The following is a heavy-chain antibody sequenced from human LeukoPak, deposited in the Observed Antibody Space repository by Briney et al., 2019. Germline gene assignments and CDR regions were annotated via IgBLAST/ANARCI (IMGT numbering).Heavy chain of an antibody. V-gene: IGHV4-39*07. J-gene: IGHJ4*02. Sequence: PSETLSLTCTVSGGSISSGGYYWSWIRQPPGKGLEWIGEINHSGSTNYNPSLKSRVTISVDTSKNQFSLKLSSVTAADTAVYYCARGRGRGPSFDYWGQGTLVTVSS. D-gene: IGHD3-10*01. CDR1: GGSISSGGYY. CDR2: INHSGST. CDR3: ARGRGRGPSFDY.